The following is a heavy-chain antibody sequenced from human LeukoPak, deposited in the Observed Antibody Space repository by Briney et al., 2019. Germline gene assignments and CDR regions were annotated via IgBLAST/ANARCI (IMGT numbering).Heavy chain of an antibody. Sequence: SVKVSCKASGGSLTRYAISWVRQAPRQGLEWMGRIIAILGTANYAQKFQGRVKIPTDESTSTAYIELSSLRSEDTAVYYCARGEAAAAVPYYDYYYMEVWGKGTTVTVSS. J-gene: IGHJ6*03. V-gene: IGHV1-69*05. CDR3: ARGEAAAAVPYYDYYYMEV. CDR2: IIAILGTA. CDR1: GGSLTRYA. D-gene: IGHD6-13*01.